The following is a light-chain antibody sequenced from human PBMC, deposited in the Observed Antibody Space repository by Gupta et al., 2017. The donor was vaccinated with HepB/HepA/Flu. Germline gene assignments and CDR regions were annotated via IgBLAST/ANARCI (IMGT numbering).Light chain of an antibody. CDR1: QSITSY. J-gene: IGKJ1*01. Sequence: DIQMTQSPSSLSASVGDTVTITCRASQSITSYLNWYQQKPGQAPKLLIYTASTLQSGVPSRFSGSKSGTDFTLTIHGLQPDDFATYFCQQSYSSPVTFGQGTRVDIK. CDR2: TAS. V-gene: IGKV1-39*01. CDR3: QQSYSSPVT.